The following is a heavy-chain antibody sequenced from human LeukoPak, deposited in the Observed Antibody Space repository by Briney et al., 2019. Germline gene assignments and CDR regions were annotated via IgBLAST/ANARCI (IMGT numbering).Heavy chain of an antibody. Sequence: SQTLSLTCTVSGGSISSGGYYWSWIRQHPGKGLEWIGYIYYSGSTYYNPSLKSRVTISVDTSKNQFSLKLSSVTAADTAVYYCARATYYYDSSGYYRAGHFDYWGQGTLVTVSS. CDR2: IYYSGST. V-gene: IGHV4-31*03. CDR1: GGSISSGGYY. J-gene: IGHJ4*02. CDR3: ARATYYYDSSGYYRAGHFDY. D-gene: IGHD3-22*01.